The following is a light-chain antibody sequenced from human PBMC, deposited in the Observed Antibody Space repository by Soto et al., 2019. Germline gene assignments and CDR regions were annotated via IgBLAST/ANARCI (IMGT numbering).Light chain of an antibody. CDR3: QQYNNWPRT. J-gene: IGKJ1*01. Sequence: EKVMTQYSTTPSLSPGERATPSRGASQSVSNNLAWYQQKFGQAPSLLIYGASTRATGIPARFSGSGSGTEFTLTISSLQSEDFALYYCQQYNNWPRTFGQGTKVDI. CDR1: QSVSNN. CDR2: GAS. V-gene: IGKV3-15*01.